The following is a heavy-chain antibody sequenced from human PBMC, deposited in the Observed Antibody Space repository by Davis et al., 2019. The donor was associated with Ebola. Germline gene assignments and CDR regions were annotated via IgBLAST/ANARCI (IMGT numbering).Heavy chain of an antibody. CDR2: GTGADT. CDR3: AKDNRNIWSEV. J-gene: IGHJ3*01. V-gene: IGHV3-23*01. D-gene: IGHD2/OR15-2a*01. Sequence: PGGSLRLSCAASGFTFSSNSMNWVRQAPGKGLEWVSTYGTGADTYYADSVKGRFTISRDNSKNTLYLQMNGLRVEDTAIYYCAKDNRNIWSEVWGQGTMVTVSS. CDR1: GFTFSSNS.